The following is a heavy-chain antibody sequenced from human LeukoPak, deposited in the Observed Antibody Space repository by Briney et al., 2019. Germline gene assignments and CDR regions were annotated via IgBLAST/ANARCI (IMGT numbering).Heavy chain of an antibody. D-gene: IGHD3-16*01. J-gene: IGHJ4*02. CDR2: IRANSGNT. V-gene: IGHV1-18*01. Sequence: GASVKVSCKPSGYSFTRDGISWVRQAPGQGLEWMAWIRANSGNTNYAQNFQDRVTLTTDTSTSTACMELRSLRSDDTAVYYCARDVNYAFDYWGQGTLVTVSS. CDR3: ARDVNYAFDY. CDR1: GYSFTRDG.